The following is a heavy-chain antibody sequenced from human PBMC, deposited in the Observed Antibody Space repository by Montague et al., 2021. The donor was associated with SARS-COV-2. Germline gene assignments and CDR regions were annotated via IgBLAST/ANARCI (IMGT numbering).Heavy chain of an antibody. Sequence: WNWIRQPPGKGLEWIGYIYYSGSTNYNPSLKSRVTISVDTSKNQFSLKLSSVTAADTAVYYCARTPGQIAGDAFDIWGQGTMVTVSS. D-gene: IGHD2-21*01. V-gene: IGHV4-59*01. CDR3: ARTPGQIAGDAFDI. CDR2: IYYSGST. J-gene: IGHJ3*02.